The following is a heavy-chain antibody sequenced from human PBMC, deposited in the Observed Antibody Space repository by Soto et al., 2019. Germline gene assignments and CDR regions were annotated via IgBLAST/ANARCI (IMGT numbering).Heavy chain of an antibody. CDR3: ACSRSNWYQFYS. D-gene: IGHD6-13*01. V-gene: IGHV4-59*01. CDR2: MYYSGST. CDR1: GVSIRNFY. J-gene: IGHJ4*02. Sequence: SETLSLTCSVSGVSIRNFYWTWIRQPPGRGLEWIGYMYYSGSTNYNPSLKSRVTMSVDTSRNQFSLKLTSMTASDTAVYYCACSRSNWYQFYSRGQGTLVTVSS.